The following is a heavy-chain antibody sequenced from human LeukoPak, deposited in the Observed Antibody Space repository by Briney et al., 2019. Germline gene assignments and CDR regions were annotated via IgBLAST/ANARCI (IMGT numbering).Heavy chain of an antibody. V-gene: IGHV5-51*01. D-gene: IGHD5-24*01. CDR3: ARPHRDGYNSPFDY. Sequence: RTGGSLRLSCKGSGYSFTSYWIGWVRQMPGKSLEWMGIIYPGDSDTRYSPSFQGQVTISADKSISTAYLQWSSLKASDTAMYYCARPHRDGYNSPFDYWGQGTLVTVSS. CDR2: IYPGDSDT. CDR1: GYSFTSYW. J-gene: IGHJ4*02.